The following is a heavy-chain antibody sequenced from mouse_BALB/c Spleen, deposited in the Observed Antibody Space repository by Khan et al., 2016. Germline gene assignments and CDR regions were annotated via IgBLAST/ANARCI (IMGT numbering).Heavy chain of an antibody. J-gene: IGHJ2*01. CDR1: GYTFTSYY. D-gene: IGHD2-4*01. CDR2: IYPGNVNT. Sequence: QVQLQQSGPELVKPGASVRISCKASGYTFTSYYIQWVKQRPGQGLEWIGWIYPGNVNTKYNEKFKGKATLTADKSSSTAYMQLSSLTSEDSAVYFCARGGLRRGYYFDYWGQGTTLTVSS. V-gene: IGHV1S56*01. CDR3: ARGGLRRGYYFDY.